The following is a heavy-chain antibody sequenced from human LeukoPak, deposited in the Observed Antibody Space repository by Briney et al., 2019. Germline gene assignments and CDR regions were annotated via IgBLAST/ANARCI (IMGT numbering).Heavy chain of an antibody. CDR3: ARVDVWGSYPYFDY. D-gene: IGHD3-16*01. CDR2: IYYSGST. Sequence: PSETLSLICTVSGGSISGYYWSWIRQPPGKGLEWIGNIYYSGSTNYDPSLKSRVTISVDTSKNQFSLKLSSVTAADTAVYYCARVDVWGSYPYFDYWGQGTLVTVSS. CDR1: GGSISGYY. J-gene: IGHJ4*02. V-gene: IGHV4-59*01.